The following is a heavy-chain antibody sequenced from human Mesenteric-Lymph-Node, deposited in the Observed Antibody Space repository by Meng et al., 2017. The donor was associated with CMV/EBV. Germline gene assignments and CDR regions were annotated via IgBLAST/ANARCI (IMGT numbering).Heavy chain of an antibody. CDR3: AKSTPDHFDYFFGP. CDR2: MSYDGNSK. Sequence: LSLTCAASGFIFSSYAMHWVRQAPGKGLECVAVMSYDGNSKYYADSVKGRFTISRDNSKNTLYLQMSSLRVDDTAVYYCAKSTPDHFDYFFGPWGPGALVTVSS. D-gene: IGHD2/OR15-2a*01. V-gene: IGHV3-30*18. CDR1: GFIFSSYA. J-gene: IGHJ5*02.